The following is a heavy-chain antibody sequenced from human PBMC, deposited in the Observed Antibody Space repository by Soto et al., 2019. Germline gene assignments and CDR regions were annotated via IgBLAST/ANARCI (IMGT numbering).Heavy chain of an antibody. CDR1: GFTFSSYG. V-gene: IGHV3-30*18. D-gene: IGHD7-27*01. CDR2: ISYDGSNK. CDR3: AKDLLGPGRAYGMDV. Sequence: QVQLVESGGGVVQPGRSLRLSCAASGFTFSSYGMHWLRQAPGKGLEWVAVISYDGSNKYYADSVKGRFTISRDNSKNTLYLQMNSLRAEDTAVYYCAKDLLGPGRAYGMDVWGQGTTVTVSS. J-gene: IGHJ6*02.